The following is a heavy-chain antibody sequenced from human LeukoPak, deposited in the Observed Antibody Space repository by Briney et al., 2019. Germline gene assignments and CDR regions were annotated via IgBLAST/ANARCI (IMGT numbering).Heavy chain of an antibody. Sequence: GESLKISCKGSGYSFTSYWIGWVRQMPGKGLEWMGIIYPGDSDTRYSPSFQGQVTISADKSISTAYLQWSSLKASDTAMYYCARRKRRIAAAAGYFDYWGQGTLVTVSS. J-gene: IGHJ4*02. D-gene: IGHD6-13*01. V-gene: IGHV5-51*01. CDR2: IYPGDSDT. CDR3: ARRKRRIAAAAGYFDY. CDR1: GYSFTSYW.